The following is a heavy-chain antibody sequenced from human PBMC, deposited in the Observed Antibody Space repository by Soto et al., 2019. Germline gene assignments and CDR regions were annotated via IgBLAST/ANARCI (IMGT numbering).Heavy chain of an antibody. CDR3: ASAPAEMEWFHDDAFDI. CDR1: GGSISSSSYY. D-gene: IGHD3-3*01. CDR2: IYYSGST. V-gene: IGHV4-39*01. J-gene: IGHJ3*02. Sequence: QLQLQESGPGLVKPSETLSLTCTVSGGSISSSSYYWGWIRQPPGKGLEWIGSIYYSGSTYYNPSLKSRVTISVDTSKNQFSLKLSSVTAADTAVYYCASAPAEMEWFHDDAFDIWGQGTMVTVSS.